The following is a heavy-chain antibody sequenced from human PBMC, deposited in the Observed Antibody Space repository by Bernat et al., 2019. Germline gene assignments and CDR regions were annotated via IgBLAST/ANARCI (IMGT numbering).Heavy chain of an antibody. D-gene: IGHD2/OR15-2a*01. J-gene: IGHJ5*02. CDR3: ARDLSYFLRLGGSWFDP. Sequence: QVQLQESGPGLVKPSETLSLTCTVSGGSISSYYWSWIRQPPGKGLEWIGYIYYSGSTNYNPSLKSRVTISVDTSKNQFSLKLSSVTAADTAMYYCARDLSYFLRLGGSWFDPWGQGTLVTVSS. CDR2: IYYSGST. V-gene: IGHV4-59*01. CDR1: GGSISSYY.